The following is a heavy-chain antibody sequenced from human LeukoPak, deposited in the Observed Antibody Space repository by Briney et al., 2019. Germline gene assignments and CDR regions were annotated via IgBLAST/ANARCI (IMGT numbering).Heavy chain of an antibody. D-gene: IGHD3-16*02. CDR2: ISSSGSTI. V-gene: IGHV3-11*04. J-gene: IGHJ4*02. CDR1: GFTFSDYY. CDR3: ARNRELSLSFDY. Sequence: GGSLRLSCAASGFTFSDYYMSWIRQAPGKGLEWVSYISSSGSTIYYADSVKDRFTISRDNAKNSLYLQMNSLRAEDTAVYYCARNRELSLSFDYWGQGTLVTVSS.